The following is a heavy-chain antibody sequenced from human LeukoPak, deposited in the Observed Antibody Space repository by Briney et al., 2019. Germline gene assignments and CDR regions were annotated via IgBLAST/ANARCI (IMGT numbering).Heavy chain of an antibody. Sequence: GGSLRLSCAASGSTFSSYAMSWVRQAPGKGLEWVSAISGSGGSTYYADSVKGRFTISRDNSKNTLYLQMNSLRAEDTAVYYCAKGGRYYYYYMDVWGKGTTVTVSS. CDR3: AKGGRYYYYYMDV. V-gene: IGHV3-23*01. CDR1: GSTFSSYA. J-gene: IGHJ6*03. CDR2: ISGSGGST.